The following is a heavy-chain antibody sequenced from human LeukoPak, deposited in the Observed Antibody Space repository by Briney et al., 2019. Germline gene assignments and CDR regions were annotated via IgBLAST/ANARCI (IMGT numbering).Heavy chain of an antibody. D-gene: IGHD3-16*01. V-gene: IGHV4-59*12. Sequence: SETLSLTWTVAGGSISSYYWSWIRQPPGKGLEWIGYIYYSGSTNYNPSLKSRVTISVDTSKNQFSLKLSSVTAADTAVYYCARWGYYFDYWGQGTLVTVSS. CDR3: ARWGYYFDY. CDR2: IYYSGST. J-gene: IGHJ4*02. CDR1: GGSISSYY.